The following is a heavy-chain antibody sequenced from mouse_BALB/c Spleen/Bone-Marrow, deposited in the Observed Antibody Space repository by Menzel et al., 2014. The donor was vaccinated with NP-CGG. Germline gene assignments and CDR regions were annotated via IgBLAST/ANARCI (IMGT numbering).Heavy chain of an antibody. CDR2: IDPANGNT. Sequence: EVKLMESGAELVKPGASVKLSCTASGSNIKDTYMHWVKQRPEQGLEWIGRIDPANGNTKYDPKFQGKATITADTSSNTAYLQLSSLTSEDTAVYYCARYYYGYYFDYWGQGTTLTVSS. CDR1: GSNIKDTY. CDR3: ARYYYGYYFDY. J-gene: IGHJ2*01. D-gene: IGHD1-2*01. V-gene: IGHV14-3*02.